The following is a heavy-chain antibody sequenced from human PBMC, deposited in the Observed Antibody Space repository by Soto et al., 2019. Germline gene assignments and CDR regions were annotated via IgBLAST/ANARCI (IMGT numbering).Heavy chain of an antibody. Sequence: GGSLRLSCAASGFTFSSYEMNWVRQAPGKGLEWVSYISSSGSTIYYADSVKGRFTISRDNAKNSLYLQMNSLRAEDTAVYYCARDSYSSGYYYGMDAWGQGTTVTVSS. J-gene: IGHJ6*02. CDR2: ISSSGSTI. CDR1: GFTFSSYE. D-gene: IGHD6-19*01. V-gene: IGHV3-48*03. CDR3: ARDSYSSGYYYGMDA.